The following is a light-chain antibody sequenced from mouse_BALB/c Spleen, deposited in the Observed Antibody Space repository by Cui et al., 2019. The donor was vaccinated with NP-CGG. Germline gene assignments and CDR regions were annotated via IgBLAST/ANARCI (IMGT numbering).Light chain of an antibody. Sequence: VVTMDTAPTTSPGETVTLTCRSSTGAVTTSNYANWVQEKPDHLFTGLIGGTNNRAPGVPARFSGSLIGDKAALTITGAQTEDEAIYFCALWYSNHWVFGGGTKLTVL. J-gene: IGLJ1*01. CDR1: TGAVTTSNY. CDR2: GTN. V-gene: IGLV1*01. CDR3: ALWYSNHWV.